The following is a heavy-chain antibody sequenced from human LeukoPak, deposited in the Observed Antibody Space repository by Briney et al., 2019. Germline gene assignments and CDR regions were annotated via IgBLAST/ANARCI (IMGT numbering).Heavy chain of an antibody. Sequence: SETLSLTCTVSGGSISSGGYYWSWIRQHPGKGLEWIGYIYYSGSTYNNPSLKSRVTISVDTSKNQFSLKLSSVTAADTAVYYCARYIGDYGSGSPFYYWYGMDVWGQGTTVTVSS. CDR3: ARYIGDYGSGSPFYYWYGMDV. D-gene: IGHD3-10*01. J-gene: IGHJ6*02. CDR1: GGSISSGGYY. V-gene: IGHV4-31*03. CDR2: IYYSGST.